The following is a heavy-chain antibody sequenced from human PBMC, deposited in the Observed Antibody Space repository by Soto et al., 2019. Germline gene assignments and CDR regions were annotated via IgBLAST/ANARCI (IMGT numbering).Heavy chain of an antibody. J-gene: IGHJ6*02. CDR2: ISSSGSTI. CDR3: ARGRDTAMVPYYYYGMDV. Sequence: WGVLRLSCAASGFTFSSYEMNWVRQAPGKGLEWVSYISSSGSTIYYADSVKGRFTISRDNAKNSLYLQMNSLRAEDTAVYYCARGRDTAMVPYYYYGMDVWGQGTTVTVSS. V-gene: IGHV3-48*03. CDR1: GFTFSSYE. D-gene: IGHD5-18*01.